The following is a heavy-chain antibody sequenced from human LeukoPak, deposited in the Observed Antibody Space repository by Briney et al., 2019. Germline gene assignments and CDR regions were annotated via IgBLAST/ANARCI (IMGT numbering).Heavy chain of an antibody. D-gene: IGHD3-10*01. V-gene: IGHV3-30*18. CDR2: ISYDGSNK. CDR1: GFTFNVYS. CDR3: AKDIEGLLWFGELLAFDAFDI. J-gene: IGHJ3*02. Sequence: PGGSLRLSCAASGFTFNVYSMNWVRQAPGKGLEWVAVISYDGSNKYYADSVKGRFTISRDNSKNTLYLQMNSLRVEDTAVYYCAKDIEGLLWFGELLAFDAFDIWGQGTMVTVSS.